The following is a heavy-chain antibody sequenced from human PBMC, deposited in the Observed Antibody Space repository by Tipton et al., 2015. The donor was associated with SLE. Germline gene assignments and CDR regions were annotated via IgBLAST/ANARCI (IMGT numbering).Heavy chain of an antibody. Sequence: LRLSCTVSGGSISSGSYYWSWIRQPAGKGLEWIGRIYTSGSTNYNPSLKSRVTISVDTSKNQFSLKLSSVTAADTAVYYCAREVIAAAGTGAFDIWGQGTMVTVSS. CDR2: IYTSGST. D-gene: IGHD6-13*01. V-gene: IGHV4-61*02. CDR3: AREVIAAAGTGAFDI. CDR1: GGSISSGSYY. J-gene: IGHJ3*02.